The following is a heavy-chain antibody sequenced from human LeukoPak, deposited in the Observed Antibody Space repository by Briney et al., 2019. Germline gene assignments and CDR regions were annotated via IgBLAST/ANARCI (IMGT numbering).Heavy chain of an antibody. V-gene: IGHV4-4*07. Sequence: PSETLSLTCTVSGGSISSYYWSWIRQPAGKGLEWIGRIYTSGSTNYNPSLKSRVTMSVGTSKNQFSLRLSSVTAADTAVYYCARGPSFFYDSSGYHAYWGQGTLVTVSS. D-gene: IGHD3-22*01. CDR2: IYTSGST. J-gene: IGHJ4*02. CDR3: ARGPSFFYDSSGYHAY. CDR1: GGSISSYY.